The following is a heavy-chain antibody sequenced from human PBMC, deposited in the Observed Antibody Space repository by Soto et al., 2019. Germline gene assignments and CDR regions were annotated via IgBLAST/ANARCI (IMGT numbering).Heavy chain of an antibody. CDR3: VGYCSGGSCPDY. CDR1: GGSISSYY. Sequence: PSETLSLTCTVSGGSISSYYWTWIRRPPGKGLEWIGYIYYSGSTKYNPSLKSRVTISVDTSKNQFSLRLTSVTAADTAVYYCVGYCSGGSCPDYWGQGTLVTVSS. CDR2: IYYSGST. D-gene: IGHD2-15*01. J-gene: IGHJ4*02. V-gene: IGHV4-59*01.